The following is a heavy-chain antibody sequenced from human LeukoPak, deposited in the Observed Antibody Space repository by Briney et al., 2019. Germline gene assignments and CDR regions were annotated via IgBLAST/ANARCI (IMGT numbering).Heavy chain of an antibody. J-gene: IGHJ6*03. V-gene: IGHV1-69*05. CDR3: ARGRSGSSSTQGNYYYYYMDV. D-gene: IGHD6-6*01. Sequence: GSSVKVSCKASGGTFSSYAISWMRQAPGQGLEWMGGIIPIFGTANYAQKFQGRVTITTDESTSTAYMELSSLRSEDTAVYYCARGRSGSSSTQGNYYYYYMDVWGKGTTVTVSS. CDR2: IIPIFGTA. CDR1: GGTFSSYA.